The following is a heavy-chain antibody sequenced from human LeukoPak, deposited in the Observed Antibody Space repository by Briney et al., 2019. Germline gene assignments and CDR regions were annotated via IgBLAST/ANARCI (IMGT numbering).Heavy chain of an antibody. CDR3: AREPTESATAY. V-gene: IGHV4-4*07. Sequence: PSETLSLTCTVSRVSMSSYYWSWIRQSAGTGLEWIGSIHFSGSTNYNPSLKSRVAMSLDTSKNQVSLRLTSVTAADTAIYYCAREPTESATAYWGQGALVTVSS. CDR1: RVSMSSYY. CDR2: IHFSGST. J-gene: IGHJ4*02. D-gene: IGHD4-11*01.